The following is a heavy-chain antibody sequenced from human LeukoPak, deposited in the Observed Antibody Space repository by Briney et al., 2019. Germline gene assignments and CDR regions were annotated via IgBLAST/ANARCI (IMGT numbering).Heavy chain of an antibody. D-gene: IGHD2/OR15-2a*01. CDR1: GFSFMNAW. CDR2: IKSNADGGTP. CDR3: TTFYHEYSPY. V-gene: IGHV3-15*01. Sequence: GGSLRLSCAASGFSFMNAWMIWVRQAPGKGLEWVGRIKSNADGGTPDYAAPARGRFTISRDDSKNPLCLQMNSLKTEDTAVYYCTTFYHEYSPYWGRGTLVTVSS. J-gene: IGHJ4*02.